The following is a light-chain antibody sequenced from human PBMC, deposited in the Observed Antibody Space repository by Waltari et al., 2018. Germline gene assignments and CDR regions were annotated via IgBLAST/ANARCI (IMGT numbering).Light chain of an antibody. J-gene: IGKJ1*01. V-gene: IGKV2-30*02. CDR1: QSLVHGAGNTY. CDR2: KFS. CDR3: MQGVHWPRS. Sequence: DVVMTQSPLSLPVIFGQPASISCRSSQSLVHGAGNTYLSWVQQGPGQSPRRLIYKFSNRDSGVPVRFSGSGSGTDFTLKISRVEAEDIAIYYCMQGVHWPRSFGQGTKVEIE.